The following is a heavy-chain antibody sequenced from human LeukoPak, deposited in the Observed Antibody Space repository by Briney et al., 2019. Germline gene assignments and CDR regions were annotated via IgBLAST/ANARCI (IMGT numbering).Heavy chain of an antibody. Sequence: GSSVKVSCKASGGTFSSYAISWVRQAPGQGLEWMGGIIPIFGTANYAQKFQGRVTITADKSTSTAYMELSRLRSDDTAVYYCARDEAIVGAITNWFDPWGQGTLVTVSS. CDR2: IIPIFGTA. CDR1: GGTFSSYA. V-gene: IGHV1-69*06. J-gene: IGHJ5*02. CDR3: ARDEAIVGAITNWFDP. D-gene: IGHD1-26*01.